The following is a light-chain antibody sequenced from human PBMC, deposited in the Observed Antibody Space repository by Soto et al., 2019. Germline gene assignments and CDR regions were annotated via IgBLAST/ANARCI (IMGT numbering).Light chain of an antibody. CDR1: SSHVGGYDF. Sequence: QSALTQPASVSGSPGQSITISCTGTSSHVGGYDFVSWYQQHPGKAPKLLIYDVTNRPSGVSNRFSGSKSGNTASLTISGLQAEDEADYYCSSYTSSSTYVFGGGTKVTVL. CDR2: DVT. J-gene: IGLJ3*02. CDR3: SSYTSSSTYV. V-gene: IGLV2-14*01.